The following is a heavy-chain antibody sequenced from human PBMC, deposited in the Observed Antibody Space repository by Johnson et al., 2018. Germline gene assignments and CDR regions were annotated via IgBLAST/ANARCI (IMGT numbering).Heavy chain of an antibody. V-gene: IGHV5-51*03. J-gene: IGHJ3*02. CDR2: IYPGDSAT. CDR3: AGRYCGGGSCYPGAFHI. Sequence: VQLVESGAEVKKPGEPLNISCKGSGYSFTSHWIGWVRQMPGKGLEWMGIIYPGDSATRYSPSFQGQVTISADKSIGTAYLQWSSLKASDTAMYYCAGRYCGGGSCYPGAFHIWGQGTMVTVSS. CDR1: GYSFTSHW. D-gene: IGHD2-15*01.